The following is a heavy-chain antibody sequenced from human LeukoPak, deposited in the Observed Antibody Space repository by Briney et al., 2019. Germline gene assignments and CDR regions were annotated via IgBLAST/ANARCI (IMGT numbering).Heavy chain of an antibody. D-gene: IGHD4-17*01. CDR3: ARHYGDYTYYFDY. CDR1: GFTFSSYA. J-gene: IGHJ4*02. V-gene: IGHV3-23*01. Sequence: GGSLRLSCAASGFTFSSYAMSWVRQAPGKGLEWVSAISGSGGSTYYADSVKGRFTISRDNSKNTLYLQMNSLRAEDTAVYYCARHYGDYTYYFDYWGQGTLVTVSS. CDR2: ISGSGGST.